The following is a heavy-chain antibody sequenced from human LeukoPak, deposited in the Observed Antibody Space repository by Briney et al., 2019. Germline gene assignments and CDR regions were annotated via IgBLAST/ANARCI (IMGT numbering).Heavy chain of an antibody. J-gene: IGHJ3*02. V-gene: IGHV4-39*07. D-gene: IGHD2-2*01. Sequence: SETLSLTCTVSGGSISSSTHYWGWIRQPPGKGLEWIGSLYYSGSPYYNPSLKSRVTISLNTSKNQFSLKLTSVTAADTAVYYCARYGLLGLSEINGFDIWGQGTMVTVSA. CDR2: LYYSGSP. CDR3: ARYGLLGLSEINGFDI. CDR1: GGSISSSTHY.